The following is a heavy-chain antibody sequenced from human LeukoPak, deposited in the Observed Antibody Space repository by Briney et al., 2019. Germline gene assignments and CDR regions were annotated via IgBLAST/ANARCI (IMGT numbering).Heavy chain of an antibody. CDR1: GGSLSSGDYY. CDR3: ARTPPRDGYNSDPYYFDY. D-gene: IGHD5-24*01. J-gene: IGHJ4*02. Sequence: SETLSLTCTVSGGSLSSGDYYWGWVRQPPGTGLEWIGYIYYSGSTYYNPSLKSRVTISVDTSKNQFSLKLSSVTAADTAVYYCARTPPRDGYNSDPYYFDYWGQGTLVTVSS. V-gene: IGHV4-30-4*01. CDR2: IYYSGST.